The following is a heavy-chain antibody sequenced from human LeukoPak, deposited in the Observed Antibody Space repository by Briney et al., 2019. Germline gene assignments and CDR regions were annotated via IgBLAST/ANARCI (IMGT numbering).Heavy chain of an antibody. D-gene: IGHD4/OR15-4a*01. CDR1: GGSFSGYY. Sequence: SETLSLTCAVYGGSFSGYYWSWIRQPPGKGLEWIGEINHSGSTNYNPSLKSRVTISVDTSKNQFSLKLSSVTAADTAVYYCARGRDYRFDYWGQGTLVTVSS. V-gene: IGHV4-34*01. CDR2: INHSGST. CDR3: ARGRDYRFDY. J-gene: IGHJ4*02.